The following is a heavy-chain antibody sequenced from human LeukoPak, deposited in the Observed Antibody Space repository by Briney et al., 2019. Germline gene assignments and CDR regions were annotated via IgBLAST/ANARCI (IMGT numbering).Heavy chain of an antibody. J-gene: IGHJ4*02. Sequence: GASVKVSCKASGYTFTSYGISWVRQAPGQGLEWMGWSSGYNGNTHYTQKLQGRVTMTTDTSMSTAYMELRILRSDDTAVYYCARDLYSRRMHYYGSGSYFAYWGQGTLVTVSS. D-gene: IGHD3-10*01. CDR3: ARDLYSRRMHYYGSGSYFAY. CDR1: GYTFTSYG. CDR2: SSGYNGNT. V-gene: IGHV1-18*01.